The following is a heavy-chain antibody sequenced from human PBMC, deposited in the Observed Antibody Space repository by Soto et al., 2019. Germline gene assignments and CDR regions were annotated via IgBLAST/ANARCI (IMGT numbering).Heavy chain of an antibody. Sequence: ALSLTCAVSGCSISSGGYSWSWIRQPPGKGLEWIGYIYHSGSTYYNPSLKSRVTISVDRSKNQFSLKLSSVTAADTAVYYCARGYLANYYYYGMDVWGQGTTVTVSS. J-gene: IGHJ6*02. V-gene: IGHV4-30-2*01. CDR3: ARGYLANYYYYGMDV. D-gene: IGHD3-10*01. CDR1: GCSISSGGYS. CDR2: IYHSGST.